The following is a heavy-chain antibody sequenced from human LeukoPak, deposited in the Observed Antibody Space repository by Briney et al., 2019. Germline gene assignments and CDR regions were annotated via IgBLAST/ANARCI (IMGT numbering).Heavy chain of an antibody. Sequence: GGSLRLSCAASGFIVSSNYMSWVRQAPGKGLEWVSAIYSGGSTYYADSVKGRFTISRDNSKNTLYLQMNSLRVEDTAVYYCAKAPRFGDHATEYYYYYMHVWGKGTTVTVSS. D-gene: IGHD3-16*01. CDR2: IYSGGST. V-gene: IGHV3-53*01. CDR1: GFIVSSNY. J-gene: IGHJ6*03. CDR3: AKAPRFGDHATEYYYYYMHV.